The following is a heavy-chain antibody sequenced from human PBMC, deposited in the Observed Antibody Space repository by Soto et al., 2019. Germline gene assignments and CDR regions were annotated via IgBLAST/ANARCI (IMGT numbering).Heavy chain of an antibody. Sequence: QGTLKESGPVLLKPTETLTLTCNVSGFSLTNALVGVSWLRRPPGMALEWLAHIFSNGEKSYRPSLRSRLTISRDTSKSRLVLTMTNVDPADTATYYCAVTTSHYVYGMDVW. CDR2: IFSNGEK. V-gene: IGHV2-26*01. J-gene: IGHJ6*01. CDR3: AVTTSHYVYGMDV. CDR1: GFSLTNALVG. D-gene: IGHD2-8*01.